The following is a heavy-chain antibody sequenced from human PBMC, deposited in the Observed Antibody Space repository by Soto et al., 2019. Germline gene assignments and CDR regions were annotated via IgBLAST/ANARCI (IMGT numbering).Heavy chain of an antibody. D-gene: IGHD6-13*01. CDR2: IYYSGST. Sequence: LSLTCTVSGGSISSYYWSWIRQPPGKGLEWIGYIYYSGSTNYNPSLKSRVTISVDTSKNQSSLKLSSVTAADTAVYYFARDCSSSCYHDAFDIWCQGTMVPAS. CDR1: GGSISSYY. J-gene: IGHJ3*02. CDR3: ARDCSSSCYHDAFDI. V-gene: IGHV4-59*01.